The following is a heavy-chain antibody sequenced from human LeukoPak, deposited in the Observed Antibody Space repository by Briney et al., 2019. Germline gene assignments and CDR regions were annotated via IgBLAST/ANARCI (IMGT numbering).Heavy chain of an antibody. Sequence: GRSLRLSCADSGFTFSNYAMHWVRQAPGKGLEWVAVVSYDGAYKYYADSVKDRFTISRDNSKNTLYLQMNSLRAEDTAVYYCAKEGNVDTAMVTPFDYWGQGTLVTVSS. CDR3: AKEGNVDTAMVTPFDY. J-gene: IGHJ4*02. CDR2: VSYDGAYK. CDR1: GFTFSNYA. D-gene: IGHD5-18*01. V-gene: IGHV3-30-3*01.